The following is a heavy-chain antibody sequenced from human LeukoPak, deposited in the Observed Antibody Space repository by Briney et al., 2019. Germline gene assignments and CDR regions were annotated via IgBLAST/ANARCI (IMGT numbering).Heavy chain of an antibody. CDR3: ARVYTTGWFDP. Sequence: GGSLRLSCAASGFTFSNYWMHWVRQAPGKGLVWVSRINSDGSSTTHADSVKGRFTISRDNAKNTLYLQMNSLRADDTAVYYWARVYTTGWFDPWGQGTLVTVSS. D-gene: IGHD1-1*01. CDR2: INSDGSST. J-gene: IGHJ5*02. CDR1: GFTFSNYW. V-gene: IGHV3-74*01.